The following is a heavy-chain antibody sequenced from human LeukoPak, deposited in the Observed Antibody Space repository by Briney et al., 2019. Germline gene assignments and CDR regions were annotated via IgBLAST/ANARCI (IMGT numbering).Heavy chain of an antibody. CDR2: IYYSGIT. CDR1: GGSISSYL. D-gene: IGHD1-26*01. CDR3: ARGQYSGSCFDN. Sequence: SEALSLTCTVSGGSISSYLWSWIRQPPGKGLEWIGYIYYSGITNYNPSLKSRVTILVDTSKNQFSLKVSSVTAADTAVYYCARGQYSGSCFDNWGQGSLVTVSS. V-gene: IGHV4-59*01. J-gene: IGHJ4*02.